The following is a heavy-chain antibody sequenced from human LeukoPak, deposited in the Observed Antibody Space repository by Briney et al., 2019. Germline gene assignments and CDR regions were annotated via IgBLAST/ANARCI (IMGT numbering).Heavy chain of an antibody. CDR2: IYYSGST. V-gene: IGHV4-39*01. J-gene: IGHJ4*02. CDR1: GGSISSSSYY. CDR3: ARGQYSSSWQLDY. D-gene: IGHD6-13*01. Sequence: SETLSLTCTVSGGSISSSSYYWGWIRQPPGKGLEWIGSIYYSGSTYYNPSLKSRVTISVDTSKNQFSLKLSSVTAADTAVYYCARGQYSSSWQLDYWGQGTLVTVSS.